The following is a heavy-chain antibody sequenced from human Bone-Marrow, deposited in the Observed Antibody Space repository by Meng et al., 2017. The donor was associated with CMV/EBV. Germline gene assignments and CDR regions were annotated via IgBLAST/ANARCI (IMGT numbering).Heavy chain of an antibody. CDR1: GYTFTSYG. D-gene: IGHD2-2*01. Sequence: ASVKVSCKASGYTFTSYGISWVRQAPGQGLEWMGIINPSGGSTSYAQKFRGRVTMTRDTSTSTVYMELSSLRSEDTAVYYCARDWEYCSSTSCYSYYYGMDVWGQGTTVTVYS. CDR2: INPSGGST. CDR3: ARDWEYCSSTSCYSYYYGMDV. V-gene: IGHV1-46*01. J-gene: IGHJ6*02.